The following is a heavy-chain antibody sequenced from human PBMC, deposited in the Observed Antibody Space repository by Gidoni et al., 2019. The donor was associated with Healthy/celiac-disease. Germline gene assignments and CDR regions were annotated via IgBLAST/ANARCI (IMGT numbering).Heavy chain of an antibody. V-gene: IGHV1-2*02. CDR2: INPNSGGT. D-gene: IGHD4-17*01. CDR3: ARGVTTVNYYYYYYGMDV. CDR1: GHTFAGYS. Sequence: QVQLVQSGAEVKKPGAPVSVSCKASGHTFAGYSMHWVRQAPGQGLEWMGWINPNSGGTTYAQKFQGRVTMTRDTSISTAYRELSRLRSDDTAVYYCARGVTTVNYYYYYYGMDVWGQGTTVTVSS. J-gene: IGHJ6*02.